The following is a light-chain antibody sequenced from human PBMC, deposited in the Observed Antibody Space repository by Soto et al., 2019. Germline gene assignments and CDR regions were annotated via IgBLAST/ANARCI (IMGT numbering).Light chain of an antibody. J-gene: IGLJ3*02. CDR2: YDS. Sequence: SYELTQPPSVSVAPGKTASVACGGSNIGSKSVHWYQKKSGQAPVLVMYYDSDRPSGIPERFSGSNSGNTPTLPISGVEAGYEADYYCQVWDISSGHVVFGGGTKLTVL. CDR1: NIGSKS. V-gene: IGLV3-21*01. CDR3: QVWDISSGHVV.